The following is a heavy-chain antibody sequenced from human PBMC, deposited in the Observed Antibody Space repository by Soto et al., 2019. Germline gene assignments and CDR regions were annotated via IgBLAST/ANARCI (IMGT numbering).Heavy chain of an antibody. V-gene: IGHV4-34*01. D-gene: IGHD2-15*01. CDR2: INHSGST. CDR3: ARGLYCSGGSCYSGYYYYYMDV. CDR1: GGSFSGYY. J-gene: IGHJ6*03. Sequence: PSETLSLTCAVYGGSFSGYYWSWIRQPPGKGLEWIGEINHSGSTNYNPSLKSRVTISVDTSKNQFSLKLSSVTAADTAVYYCARGLYCSGGSCYSGYYYYYMDVWGKGTTVTVSS.